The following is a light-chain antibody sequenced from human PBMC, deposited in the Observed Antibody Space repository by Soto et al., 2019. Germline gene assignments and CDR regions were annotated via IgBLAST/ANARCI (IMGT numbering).Light chain of an antibody. CDR2: AAS. CDR1: QDISDY. Sequence: DIQLTQSPSFLSASVGDRVTITCRSSQDISDYLAWYQQRPGKAPKLLIYAASTLQSGVPSRFSGSGSGTEFTLTLRSLQPEDFGTYSCQQLNSYPLTFGGGTKVEIK. J-gene: IGKJ4*01. CDR3: QQLNSYPLT. V-gene: IGKV1-9*01.